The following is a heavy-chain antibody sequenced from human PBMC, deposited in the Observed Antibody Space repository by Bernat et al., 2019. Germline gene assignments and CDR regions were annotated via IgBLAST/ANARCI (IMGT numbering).Heavy chain of an antibody. V-gene: IGHV3-33*01. CDR1: GFSFNTYG. Sequence: QVQLVESGGGVVQPGRSLRLSCAASGFSFNTYGMHWVRQAPGKGLEWVAVIWFDGSDKYYADSVKGRFTISRDNPKNTLYLQMNSLRAEDTAVYYCARDNHYGSGSYNGPSGYWGQGTLVTVSS. CDR3: ARDNHYGSGSYNGPSGY. J-gene: IGHJ4*02. D-gene: IGHD3-10*01. CDR2: IWFDGSDK.